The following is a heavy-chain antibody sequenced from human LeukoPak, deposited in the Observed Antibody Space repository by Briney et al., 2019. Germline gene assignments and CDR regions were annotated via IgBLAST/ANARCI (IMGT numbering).Heavy chain of an antibody. Sequence: GGSLRLSCAASGFTFSSYGMHWVRQAPGKGLEWVAVISYDGSNKYYADSVKGRFTISRDDSKNALYLQMNSLRAEDTAVYYCAKDRLNYFDYWGQGTLVTVSS. CDR2: ISYDGSNK. CDR3: AKDRLNYFDY. J-gene: IGHJ4*02. CDR1: GFTFSSYG. V-gene: IGHV3-30*18.